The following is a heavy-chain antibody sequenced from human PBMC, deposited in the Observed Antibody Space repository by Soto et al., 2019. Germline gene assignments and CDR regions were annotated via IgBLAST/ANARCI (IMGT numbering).Heavy chain of an antibody. J-gene: IGHJ6*02. D-gene: IGHD3-10*01. CDR2: ILYDGSDK. Sequence: QVQLVESGGGAVQPGRSLRLSCAASGFTFSNYGMHWVRQAPGKGLEWVAFILYDGSDKYFADSVKGRFTISRDNSKNTLDLQMNSLRAEDTAVYYCAKDRIVMIRGVMNYYGMDVWGQGTTVTVSS. CDR1: GFTFSNYG. CDR3: AKDRIVMIRGVMNYYGMDV. V-gene: IGHV3-30*18.